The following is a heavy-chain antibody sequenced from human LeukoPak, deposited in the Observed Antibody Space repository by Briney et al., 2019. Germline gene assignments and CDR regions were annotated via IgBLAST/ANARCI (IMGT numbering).Heavy chain of an antibody. V-gene: IGHV1-18*04. CDR2: ISAHGGNE. Sequence: ASVKVSCKASGYIFTSYGIGWVRQAPGQGLEWMGRISAHGGNEEYGQGVQGRLTMSTDTSTTTAYMELRNLKSDDTAIYYCARAYATNYFDFWGQGTPVTVSS. CDR1: GYIFTSYG. J-gene: IGHJ4*02. D-gene: IGHD2-2*01. CDR3: ARAYATNYFDF.